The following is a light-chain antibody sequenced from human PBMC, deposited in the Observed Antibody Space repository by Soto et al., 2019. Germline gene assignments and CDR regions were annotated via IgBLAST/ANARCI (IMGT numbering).Light chain of an antibody. CDR3: QKYSSVPV. CDR2: AAS. J-gene: IGKJ3*01. Sequence: DIQMTQSPTSLSASVGDRVTITCRASQGIRNFVAWYQQKPGKPPKLLIYAASTLQSGVPSRFSGSGSGTDFTLTINSPQPEDVATYSCQKYSSVPVFGPGTKVEI. CDR1: QGIRNF. V-gene: IGKV1-27*01.